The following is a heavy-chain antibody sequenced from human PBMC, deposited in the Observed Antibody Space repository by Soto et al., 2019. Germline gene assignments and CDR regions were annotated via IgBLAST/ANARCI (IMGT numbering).Heavy chain of an antibody. Sequence: QVQLVQSGAEVKKPGASVKVSCKTSGYTFTSLGFSWVRQAPGQGLEWMGWISAYNGNTNYAQKFRDRVTMTTDTSTSTAYMEMRSLRSDDTAVYYCARDLEYGDYGSVYFDYWGQGTLVTVSS. CDR3: ARDLEYGDYGSVYFDY. CDR2: ISAYNGNT. CDR1: GYTFTSLG. V-gene: IGHV1-18*01. J-gene: IGHJ4*02. D-gene: IGHD4-17*01.